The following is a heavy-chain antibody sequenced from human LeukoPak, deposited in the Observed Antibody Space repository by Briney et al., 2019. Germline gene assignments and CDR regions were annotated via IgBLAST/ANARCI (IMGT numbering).Heavy chain of an antibody. J-gene: IGHJ5*02. Sequence: SVKVSCKASGYTFSRYGITWVRQAPGQGLEWMGGIIPIFGTANYAQKFQGRVTITADESTSTAYMELSSLRSEDTAVYYCARDLAAAVYTSTHPPFDPWGQGTLVTVSS. CDR1: GYTFSRYG. D-gene: IGHD6-13*01. V-gene: IGHV1-69*13. CDR2: IIPIFGTA. CDR3: ARDLAAAVYTSTHPPFDP.